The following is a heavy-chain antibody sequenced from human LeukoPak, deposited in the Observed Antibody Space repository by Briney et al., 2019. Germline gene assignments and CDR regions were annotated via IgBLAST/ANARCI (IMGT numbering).Heavy chain of an antibody. D-gene: IGHD3-16*01. CDR1: GGTFSSYA. J-gene: IGHJ4*02. V-gene: IGHV1-69*13. CDR2: IIPIFGTA. Sequence: SVKVSCKATGGTFSSYAISWVRQAPGQGLEWMGGIIPIFGTANYAQKFQGRVTITADESTSTAYMELSSLRSEDTAVYYCARITAKALDCWGQGTLVTVSS. CDR3: ARITAKALDC.